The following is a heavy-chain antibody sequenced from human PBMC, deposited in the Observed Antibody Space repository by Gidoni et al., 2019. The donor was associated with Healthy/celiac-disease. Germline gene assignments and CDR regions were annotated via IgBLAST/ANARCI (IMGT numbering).Heavy chain of an antibody. V-gene: IGHV3-9*01. Sequence: EVQLVASAGGLVQPGRSLRVSCSESGLPLDDYAMHWVRQAPGKGLEWVSGISWNSGSIGYADSVKGRFTISRDNAKNSLYLQMNSLRAEDTALYYCAKGTGYSYGSFAFDIWGQGTMVTVSS. CDR1: GLPLDDYA. CDR2: ISWNSGSI. J-gene: IGHJ3*02. D-gene: IGHD5-18*01. CDR3: AKGTGYSYGSFAFDI.